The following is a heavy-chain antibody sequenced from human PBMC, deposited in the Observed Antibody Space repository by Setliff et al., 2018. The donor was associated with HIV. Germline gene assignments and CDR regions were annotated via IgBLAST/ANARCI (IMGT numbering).Heavy chain of an antibody. CDR3: ARESPRSSWFYFDF. Sequence: SETLSLTCAVYGGSFSDYYWTWIRQSPGKGLEWIGEINHRGSTNYNPSLQSRVTVSVDTSKNQFSLMLGSVPAADTAVYYCARESPRSSWFYFDFWGQGTLVTVSS. CDR1: GGSFSDYY. D-gene: IGHD6-13*01. V-gene: IGHV4-34*01. CDR2: INHRGST. J-gene: IGHJ4*02.